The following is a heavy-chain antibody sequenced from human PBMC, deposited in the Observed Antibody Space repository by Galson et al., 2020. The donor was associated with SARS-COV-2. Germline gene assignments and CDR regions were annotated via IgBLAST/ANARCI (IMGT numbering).Heavy chain of an antibody. CDR1: GYSFTTYW. Sequence: GESLKISCKGSGYSFTTYWIAWVRQMPGKGLEWMGIIYPGDSDTRYSPSFQGQVTISADKSINTAFLQWSTLKASDTAMYYCARRGVDQLLQGFDSWGQGTLVTVSS. V-gene: IGHV5-51*01. J-gene: IGHJ5*01. CDR2: IYPGDSDT. CDR3: ARRGVDQLLQGFDS. D-gene: IGHD2-2*01.